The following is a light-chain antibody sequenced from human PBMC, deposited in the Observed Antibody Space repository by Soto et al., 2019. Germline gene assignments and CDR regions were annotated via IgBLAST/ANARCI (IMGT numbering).Light chain of an antibody. CDR2: DAS. V-gene: IGKV3-15*01. J-gene: IGKJ5*01. CDR1: QNIVTN. Sequence: EIVLTHSPVTLSVSPGERATLSCRASQNIVTNLAWYQQKPGQAPRLVIYDASTRATDIPARFSGSGFGTEFILTISSLQAEDVAVYYCQQYYSTPSITFGQGTRLEIK. CDR3: QQYYSTPSIT.